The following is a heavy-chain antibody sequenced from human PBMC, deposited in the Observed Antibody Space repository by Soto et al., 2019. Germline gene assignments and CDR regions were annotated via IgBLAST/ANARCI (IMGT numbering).Heavy chain of an antibody. V-gene: IGHV4-30-4*01. CDR2: IYHSGST. Sequence: SETLSLTCTVSGGSISSGDYYWSWIRQPPGKGLEWIGYIYHSGSTYYNPSLKSRVTISVDTSKNQFSLKLSSVTAADRAVYYCARERPDGARLDPWGQGTLVTVSS. CDR1: GGSISSGDYY. CDR3: ARERPDGARLDP. D-gene: IGHD6-6*01. J-gene: IGHJ5*02.